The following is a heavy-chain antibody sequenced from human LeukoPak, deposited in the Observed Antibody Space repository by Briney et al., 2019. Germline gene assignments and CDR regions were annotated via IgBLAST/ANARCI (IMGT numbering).Heavy chain of an antibody. V-gene: IGHV1-69*06. CDR1: GGTFSSYA. D-gene: IGHD6-19*01. CDR2: IIPIFGTA. J-gene: IGHJ6*03. CDR3: ASGSFPGYSSGWSPGYYYYMDV. Sequence: GASVKVSCKASGGTFSSYAISWVRQAPGQGLEWMGGIIPIFGTANYAQKFQGRVTITADKSTSTAYMELSSLRSEDTAVYYCASGSFPGYSSGWSPGYYYYMDVWGKGTTVTVSS.